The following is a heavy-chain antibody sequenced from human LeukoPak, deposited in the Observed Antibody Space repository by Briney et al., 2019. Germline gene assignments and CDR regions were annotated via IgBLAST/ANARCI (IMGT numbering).Heavy chain of an antibody. D-gene: IGHD1-26*01. Sequence: PGGSLRLSCGGSGFIFRDFDMTWVRQTAGRGLEWLSYIGESGSPVFYADSVKGRFSVSRDNAKKSPFLQMNGLRVEDTGIYYCARIGSTGTYNRDFQYWGPGTLVVVSS. V-gene: IGHV3-48*03. CDR1: GFIFRDFD. J-gene: IGHJ1*01. CDR2: IGESGSPV. CDR3: ARIGSTGTYNRDFQY.